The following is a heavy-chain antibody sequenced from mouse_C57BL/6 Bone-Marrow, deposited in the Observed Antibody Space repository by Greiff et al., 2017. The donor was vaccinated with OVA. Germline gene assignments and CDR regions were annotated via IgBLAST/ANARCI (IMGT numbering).Heavy chain of an antibody. CDR3: APIYYYGSSLFAY. Sequence: QVQLQQPGAELVKPGASVKLSCKASGYTFTSYWMHWVKQRPGQGLEWIGMIHPNSGSTNYNEKFKSKATLTVDKSSSTAYMQLSSLTSEDSAVYYCAPIYYYGSSLFAYWGQGTLVTVSA. D-gene: IGHD1-1*01. V-gene: IGHV1-64*01. CDR2: IHPNSGST. J-gene: IGHJ3*01. CDR1: GYTFTSYW.